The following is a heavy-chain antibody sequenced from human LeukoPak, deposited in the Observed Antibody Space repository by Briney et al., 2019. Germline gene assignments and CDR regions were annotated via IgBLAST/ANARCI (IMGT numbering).Heavy chain of an antibody. CDR1: GFTFSSYA. J-gene: IGHJ5*02. Sequence: GGSLRLSCAASGFTFSSYAMNWVRQAPGKGLEWVSSINTSGGSTYYADSVKGRFTISRDNSKSTLYLQMNALRAEDTAIYCCARGKHGDYGSWFDPWGPGTLVTVSS. D-gene: IGHD4-17*01. CDR2: INTSGGST. V-gene: IGHV3-23*01. CDR3: ARGKHGDYGSWFDP.